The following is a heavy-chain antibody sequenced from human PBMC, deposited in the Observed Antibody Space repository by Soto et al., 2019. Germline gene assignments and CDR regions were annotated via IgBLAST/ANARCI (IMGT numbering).Heavy chain of an antibody. CDR2: ISGSGRST. CDR1: GFRFDNYA. CDR3: AKGLLGGGNYYYFYFEY. D-gene: IGHD2-21*02. J-gene: IGHJ4*02. V-gene: IGHV3-23*01. Sequence: PGGSLRLSCTLSGFRFDNYAMTCVRQAPGKAPEWISAISGSGRSTYYADSVKGRFTISRDNSRDTLYLQMTSLRVDDTAVYFCAKGLLGGGNYYYFYFEYWGQGTLVTVSS.